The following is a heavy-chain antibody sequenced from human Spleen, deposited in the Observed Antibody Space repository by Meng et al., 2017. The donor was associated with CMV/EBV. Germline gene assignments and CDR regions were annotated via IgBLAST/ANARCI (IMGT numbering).Heavy chain of an antibody. CDR1: GGSISSGDYY. Sequence: QVRLQESGPGLVKPSQTLSLTCTVSGGSISSGDYYWSWIRQPPGKGLEWIGYIYYSGSTYYNPSLKSRVTISVDTSKNQFSLKLSSVTAADTAVYYCARGGDGGFYYFDYWGQGTLVTVSS. D-gene: IGHD4-23*01. J-gene: IGHJ4*02. CDR3: ARGGDGGFYYFDY. CDR2: IYYSGST. V-gene: IGHV4-30-4*08.